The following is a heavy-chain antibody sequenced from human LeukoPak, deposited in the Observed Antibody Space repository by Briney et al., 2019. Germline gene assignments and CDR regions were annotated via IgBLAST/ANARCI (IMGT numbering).Heavy chain of an antibody. CDR1: GGCFLDFH. Sequence: SETLSLTFAVYGGCFLDFHWNWIRQTPGKGLEGIGEIKHSGGTNYNPSLKSQVAISVDTSKNQFYLKLTSVTVADTAVYYCAIGLGYCSGGSCYNWFDPWGQGTLVTVSS. CDR2: IKHSGGT. J-gene: IGHJ5*02. CDR3: AIGLGYCSGGSCYNWFDP. D-gene: IGHD2-15*01. V-gene: IGHV4-34*01.